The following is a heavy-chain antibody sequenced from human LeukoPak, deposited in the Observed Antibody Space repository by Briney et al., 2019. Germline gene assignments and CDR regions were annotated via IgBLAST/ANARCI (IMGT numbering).Heavy chain of an antibody. CDR1: GFTFSNYG. V-gene: IGHV3-30*02. J-gene: IGHJ4*02. CDR3: AKDHSGSGWYFDY. CDR2: IRYDGGNK. D-gene: IGHD6-19*01. Sequence: GGSLRLSCAASGFTFSNYGMHWVRQAPGKGLGWVAFIRYDGGNKYYADSVKGRFTISRDNSKNTLFLQMNSLRAEDTAVFSCAKDHSGSGWYFDYWGQGTLVTVSS.